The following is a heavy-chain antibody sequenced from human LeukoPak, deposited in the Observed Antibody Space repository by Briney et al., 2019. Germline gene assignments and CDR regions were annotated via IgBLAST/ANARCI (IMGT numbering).Heavy chain of an antibody. J-gene: IGHJ6*02. CDR3: AKALSRPQYYYYYGMDV. CDR2: ISGSGDSK. CDR1: EFTFRSYA. V-gene: IGHV3-23*01. D-gene: IGHD6-6*01. Sequence: GGSLRLSCAASEFTFRSYAMSWVRQAPGKGLEWVSTISGSGDSKYYEDSVKGRFTISRDNSKNTLYLQMNSLGAEDTAVYYCAKALSRPQYYYYYGMDVWGQGTTVTVSS.